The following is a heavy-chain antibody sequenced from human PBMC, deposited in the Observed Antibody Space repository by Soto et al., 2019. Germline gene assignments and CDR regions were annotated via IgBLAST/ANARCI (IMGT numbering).Heavy chain of an antibody. Sequence: QVQLVQSGAEVKKPGSSVKVSCTASGGSLSNFGISWVRQAPGQGLEWMGAIIPVFGTPNYAQKFQDRVTINADESTTTVSMGVRSLTSEDTAVYYCARGDATKIVVTTYYAMDVWGQGTTVTVSS. J-gene: IGHJ6*02. D-gene: IGHD3-22*01. CDR1: GGSLSNFG. CDR3: ARGDATKIVVTTYYAMDV. CDR2: IIPVFGTP. V-gene: IGHV1-69*12.